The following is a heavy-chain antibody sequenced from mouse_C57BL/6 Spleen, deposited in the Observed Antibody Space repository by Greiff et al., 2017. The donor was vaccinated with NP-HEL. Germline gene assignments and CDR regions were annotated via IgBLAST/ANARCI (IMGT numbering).Heavy chain of an antibody. V-gene: IGHV5-6*01. D-gene: IGHD2-10*02. J-gene: IGHJ4*01. Sequence: EVKLMESGGDLVKPGGSLKLSCAASGFTFSSYGMSWVRQTPDKRLEWVATISSGGSYTYYPDSVKGRFTISRDNAKNTLYLQMSSLKSEDTAMYYCARQKGYGNYDYYAMDYWGQGTSVTVSS. CDR1: GFTFSSYG. CDR2: ISSGGSYT. CDR3: ARQKGYGNYDYYAMDY.